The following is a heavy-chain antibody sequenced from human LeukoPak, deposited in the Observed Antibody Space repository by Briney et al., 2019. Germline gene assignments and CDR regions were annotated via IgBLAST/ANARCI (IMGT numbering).Heavy chain of an antibody. D-gene: IGHD6-19*01. Sequence: PGGSLRLSCGASGFTFSSYSMNWVRQAPGKGLEWVSSISRSSNYIYYADSLKGRFTISRDNAKNSLYLQMNSLRAEDTAVYYCAKFGSGWYEDFDYWGQGTLVTVSS. CDR3: AKFGSGWYEDFDY. CDR2: ISRSSNYI. V-gene: IGHV3-21*04. CDR1: GFTFSSYS. J-gene: IGHJ4*02.